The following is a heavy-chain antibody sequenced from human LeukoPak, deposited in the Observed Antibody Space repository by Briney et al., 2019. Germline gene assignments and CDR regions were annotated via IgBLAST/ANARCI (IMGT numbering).Heavy chain of an antibody. J-gene: IGHJ4*02. V-gene: IGHV3-7*03. CDR2: IKQDGSEK. CDR3: ARFGGYCSSTSCYADSFDY. Sequence: GGCMSLSSAACGFTFISYWMSWVRQAPGKGMEWVANIKQDGSEKYYVDSVKGRFTISRDNAKNSLYLQMNSLRAEDTAVYYCARFGGYCSSTSCYADSFDYWGQGTLVTVSS. D-gene: IGHD2-2*01. CDR1: GFTFISYW.